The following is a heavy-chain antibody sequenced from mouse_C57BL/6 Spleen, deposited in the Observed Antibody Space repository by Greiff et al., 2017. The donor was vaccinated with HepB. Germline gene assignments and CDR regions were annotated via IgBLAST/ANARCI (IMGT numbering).Heavy chain of an antibody. CDR2: IYPRDGST. D-gene: IGHD2-4*01. V-gene: IGHV1-85*01. J-gene: IGHJ4*01. CDR1: GYTFTSYD. CDR3: ARSPSIYYDLYYAMDY. Sequence: QVQLKESGPELVKPGASVKLSCKASGYTFTSYDINWVKQRPGQGLEWIGWIYPRDGSTKYNEKFKGKATLTVDTSSSTAYMELHSLTSEDSAVYFCARSPSIYYDLYYAMDYWGQGTSVTVSS.